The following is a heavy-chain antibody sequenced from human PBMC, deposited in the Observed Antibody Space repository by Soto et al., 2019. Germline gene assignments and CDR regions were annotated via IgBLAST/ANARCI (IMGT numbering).Heavy chain of an antibody. CDR1: GYTFTSYG. V-gene: IGHV1-18*01. Sequence: QVQLVQSGAEVKKPGASVKVSCKASGYTFTSYGISWVRQAPGQGLEWMGWISAYNGNTNYVQKLQGRVTMTTDTSTSTAHMELRSLRSDDTAVYYCARDVRVLHTTVINWFDPWGQGTLVTVSS. J-gene: IGHJ5*02. CDR3: ARDVRVLHTTVINWFDP. CDR2: ISAYNGNT. D-gene: IGHD4-17*01.